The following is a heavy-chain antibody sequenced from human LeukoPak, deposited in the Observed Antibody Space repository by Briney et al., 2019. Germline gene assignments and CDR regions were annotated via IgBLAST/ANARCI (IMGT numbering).Heavy chain of an antibody. CDR2: IIPIFGAA. CDR3: ARARLADCSSTSCYAWYSGYDRIDAFDI. CDR1: AGTFSSYA. Sequence: SVKVSCTASAGTFSSYAISWVRQAPGQGLEWMGGIIPIFGAANYAQKFQGRVTITADESTRTAYMELSSLRSEDTAVYYCARARLADCSSTSCYAWYSGYDRIDAFDIWGQGTMVTVSS. V-gene: IGHV1-69*13. J-gene: IGHJ3*02. D-gene: IGHD2-2*01.